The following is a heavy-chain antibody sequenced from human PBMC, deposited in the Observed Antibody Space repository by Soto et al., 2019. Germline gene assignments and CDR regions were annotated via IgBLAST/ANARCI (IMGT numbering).Heavy chain of an antibody. D-gene: IGHD1-7*01. CDR3: ARCNWNYDAFDI. CDR1: GGSISSYY. J-gene: IGHJ3*02. V-gene: IGHV4-59*01. CDR2: IYYSGST. Sequence: LSLTCTVSGGSISSYYWSWIRQPPGKGLEWIGYIYYSGSTNYNPSLKSRVTISVDTSKNQFSLKLSSVTAPDTAVYYCARCNWNYDAFDIWGQGTMVTVSS.